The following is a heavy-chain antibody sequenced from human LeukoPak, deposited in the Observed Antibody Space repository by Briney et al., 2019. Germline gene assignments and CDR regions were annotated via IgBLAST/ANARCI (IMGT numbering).Heavy chain of an antibody. CDR3: ARDPSTTVTTSSNWFDP. J-gene: IGHJ5*02. D-gene: IGHD4-11*01. CDR2: INPNSGGT. V-gene: IGHV1-2*06. CDR1: GYTFTGYY. Sequence: GASVKVSCKASGYTFTGYYMHWVRQAPGQGLEWMGRINPNSGGTNYAQKFQGRVTMTRATAISTAYMELSRLRSDDTAVYYCARDPSTTVTTSSNWFDPWGQGTLVTVSS.